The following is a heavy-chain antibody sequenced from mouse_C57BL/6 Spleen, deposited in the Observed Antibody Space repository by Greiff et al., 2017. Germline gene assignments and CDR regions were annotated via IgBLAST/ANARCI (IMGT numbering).Heavy chain of an antibody. CDR1: GYTFTDYE. CDR2: VDPETGGT. CDR3: TRSPGGFAY. J-gene: IGHJ3*01. V-gene: IGHV1-15*01. Sequence: QVPLQQSGAELVRPGASVTLSCKASGYTFTDYEMHWVKQTPLHGLEWIWAVDPETGGTAYNQKFKGKAILTADKSSSTAYMELRSLTSEDSAVYYCTRSPGGFAYWGQGTLVTVSA.